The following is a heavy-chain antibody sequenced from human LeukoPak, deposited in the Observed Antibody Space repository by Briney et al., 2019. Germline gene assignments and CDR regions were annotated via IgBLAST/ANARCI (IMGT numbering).Heavy chain of an antibody. CDR3: ARDGGIAARDAFDI. J-gene: IGHJ3*02. CDR1: GGSIRGYY. D-gene: IGHD6-13*01. Sequence: SETLSLTCTVSGGSIRGYYWSWIRQPAGKGLEWIGRFYTSGNTNYNPSLKSRVTISVDTSKNQFSLKLSSVTAADTAVYYCARDGGIAARDAFDIWGQGTMVTVSS. CDR2: FYTSGNT. V-gene: IGHV4-4*07.